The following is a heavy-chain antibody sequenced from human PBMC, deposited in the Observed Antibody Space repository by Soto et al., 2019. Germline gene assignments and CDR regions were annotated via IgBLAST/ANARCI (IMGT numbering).Heavy chain of an antibody. CDR1: GGTFSSYA. Sequence: GASVKVSCKASGGTFSSYAISWVRQAPGQGLEWMGGIIPIFGTANYAQKFQGRVTITADESTSTAYMELSSLRSEDTAVYYCARDSGAAGYYYGMDVRGQGTTVTVSS. CDR3: ARDSGAAGYYYGMDV. D-gene: IGHD3-10*01. V-gene: IGHV1-69*13. J-gene: IGHJ6*02. CDR2: IIPIFGTA.